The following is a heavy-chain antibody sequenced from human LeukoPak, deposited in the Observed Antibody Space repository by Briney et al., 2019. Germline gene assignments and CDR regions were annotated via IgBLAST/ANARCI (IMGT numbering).Heavy chain of an antibody. CDR1: GFTFSSYA. V-gene: IGHV3-30-3*01. J-gene: IGHJ4*02. Sequence: PGGSLRLSCAASGFTFSSYAMHWVRQAPGKGLEWVAVISYDGSNKYYADSVKGRFTISRDNSKNTLYLQMNSLRAEDTAVYYCARPLTGYYIELAPFDYWGQGTLVTVSS. CDR3: ARPLTGYYIELAPFDY. D-gene: IGHD3-9*01. CDR2: ISYDGSNK.